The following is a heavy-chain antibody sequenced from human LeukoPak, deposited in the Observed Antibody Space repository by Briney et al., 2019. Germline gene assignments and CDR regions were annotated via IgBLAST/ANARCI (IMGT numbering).Heavy chain of an antibody. CDR3: ARIKWSAAND. J-gene: IGHJ4*02. Sequence: ASVKVSCKASGYTFTGYYMHWVRQAPGQGLEWMGWINPNNGDTNYDPKFQGRITLSRGTSISTAYMELSRLTSDDTAVYYCARIKWSAANDWGQGTLVTVSS. V-gene: IGHV1-2*02. CDR1: GYTFTGYY. CDR2: INPNNGDT. D-gene: IGHD6-13*01.